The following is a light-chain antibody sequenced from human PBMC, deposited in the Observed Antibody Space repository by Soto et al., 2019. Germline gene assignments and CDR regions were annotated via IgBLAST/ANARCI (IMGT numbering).Light chain of an antibody. CDR2: DAS. V-gene: IGKV3-11*01. CDR3: QQRFNWPRFT. J-gene: IGKJ2*01. Sequence: EIVLTQSPATLSLSPGERATLSCRASQSVSSYLAWYQQKPGQAPRLLIYDASNSATGIPARFSDGGSGTDFTLTISSLEPEDFAVYYCQQRFNWPRFTFGQGTKLEIK. CDR1: QSVSSY.